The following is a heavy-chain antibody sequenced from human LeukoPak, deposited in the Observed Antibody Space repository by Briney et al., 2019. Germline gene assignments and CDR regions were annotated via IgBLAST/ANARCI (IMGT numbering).Heavy chain of an antibody. J-gene: IGHJ5*01. D-gene: IGHD3-9*01. CDR3: AKLGQIRHFDFVNWFDS. V-gene: IGHV3-30*18. CDR1: GFTFSQFA. Sequence: GGSLRLSCVASGFTFSQFAMHWVRQAPGKGPEWVSLISSDATNKYYADSVKGRFTISRDNSRNTLYLQMNSLRAEDTAVYYCAKLGQIRHFDFVNWFDSWGQGTPVIVSS. CDR2: ISSDATNK.